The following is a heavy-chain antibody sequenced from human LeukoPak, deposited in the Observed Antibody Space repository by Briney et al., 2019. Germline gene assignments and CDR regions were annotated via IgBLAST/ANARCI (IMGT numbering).Heavy chain of an antibody. CDR2: INTDGSST. Sequence: PGGSLRLSCAASGFTFSSYWMHWVRQAPGKGLVWVSHINTDGSSTSYADSVKGRFTISRDNAKNTLYLQMNSLRAEDTAVYYCARGPYYYDSSGYYYDWGQGTLVTVSS. V-gene: IGHV3-74*01. CDR1: GFTFSSYW. D-gene: IGHD3-22*01. CDR3: ARGPYYYDSSGYYYD. J-gene: IGHJ4*02.